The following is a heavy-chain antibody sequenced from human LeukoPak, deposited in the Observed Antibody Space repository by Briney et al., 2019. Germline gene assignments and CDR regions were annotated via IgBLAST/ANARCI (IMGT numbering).Heavy chain of an antibody. D-gene: IGHD6-13*01. CDR1: GFTFDSYA. Sequence: GGSLRLSCAASGFTFDSYAMSRVRQAPGKGLEWVSAVSRCGGTTYYADSAKGRFTISRDNSNNTVYLQMNSLRVGDTALYYCVKHVGSRWSNNRFDPWGQGTLVTVS. V-gene: IGHV3-23*01. CDR2: VSRCGGTT. J-gene: IGHJ5*02. CDR3: VKHVGSRWSNNRFDP.